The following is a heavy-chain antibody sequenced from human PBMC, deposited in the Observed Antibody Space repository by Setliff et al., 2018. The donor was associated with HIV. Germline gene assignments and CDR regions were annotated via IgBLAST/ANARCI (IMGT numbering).Heavy chain of an antibody. J-gene: IGHJ4*02. CDR3: AKSASWDLRGWLH. Sequence: PGGSLRLSCAANGFSFSSCAMSWVRQAPGKGLEWVSGIGGSGGSTYYADSVKGRFTISRDYSQNTIYLQMSSLRVEDSAVYYCAKSASWDLRGWLHWGQGALVTVSS. V-gene: IGHV3-23*01. CDR1: GFSFSSCA. CDR2: IGGSGGST. D-gene: IGHD6-19*01.